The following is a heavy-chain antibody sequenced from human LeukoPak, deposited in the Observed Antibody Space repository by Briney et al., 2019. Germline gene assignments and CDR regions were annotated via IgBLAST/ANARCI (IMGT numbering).Heavy chain of an antibody. D-gene: IGHD6-13*01. V-gene: IGHV4-59*01. CDR2: IYYGGST. CDR1: GGSISSYY. J-gene: IGHJ5*02. Sequence: SETLSLTCTVSGGSISSYYWSWLRQPPGKGLAWFGYIYYGGSTNYNPSLKSRVTISVDTSKNQFSLKLSSVTAADTAVYYCANSWDPGRFDPWGQGTLVTVSS. CDR3: ANSWDPGRFDP.